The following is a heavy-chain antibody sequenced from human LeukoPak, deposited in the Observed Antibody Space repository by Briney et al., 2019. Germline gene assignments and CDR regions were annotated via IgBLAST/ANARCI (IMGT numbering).Heavy chain of an antibody. V-gene: IGHV4-34*01. CDR3: AGRTLLYSSGWYLH. Sequence: SETLSLTCAVYGGSFSGYYWSWIRQPPGKGLEWIGEINHSGSTNYNPSLKSRVTISVDTSKNQFSLKLSSVTAADTAVYYCAGRTLLYSSGWYLHWGQGTLVTVSS. D-gene: IGHD6-19*01. CDR1: GGSFSGYY. J-gene: IGHJ4*02. CDR2: INHSGST.